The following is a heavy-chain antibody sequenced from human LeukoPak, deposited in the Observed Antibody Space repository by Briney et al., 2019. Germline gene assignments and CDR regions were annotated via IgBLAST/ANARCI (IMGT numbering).Heavy chain of an antibody. CDR2: INHSGST. CDR3: ARGIAAAGRSVWFDP. V-gene: IGHV4-34*01. J-gene: IGHJ5*02. D-gene: IGHD6-13*01. Sequence: SETLSLTCAVYGGSFSGYYWSWIRQPPGKWLEWIGEINHSGSTNYNPSLKSRVTISVDTSKNQFSLKLSSVTAADTAVYYCARGIAAAGRSVWFDPWGQGTLVTVSS. CDR1: GGSFSGYY.